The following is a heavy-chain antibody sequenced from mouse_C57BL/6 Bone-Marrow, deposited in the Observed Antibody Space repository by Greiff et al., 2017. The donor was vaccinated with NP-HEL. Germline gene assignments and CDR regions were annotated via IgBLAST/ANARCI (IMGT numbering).Heavy chain of an antibody. V-gene: IGHV1-26*01. D-gene: IGHD1-1*01. CDR2: INPNNGGT. CDR1: GYTFTDYH. CDR3: ARRGEYYYGSSFDY. Sequence: EVQLQQSGPELVKPGASVKISCKASGYTFTDYHMNWVKQSHGKSLEWIGDINPNNGGTSYNQKFKGKATLTVDKSSSTAYMELRSLTSEDSAVYYCARRGEYYYGSSFDYWGQGTTLTVSS. J-gene: IGHJ2*01.